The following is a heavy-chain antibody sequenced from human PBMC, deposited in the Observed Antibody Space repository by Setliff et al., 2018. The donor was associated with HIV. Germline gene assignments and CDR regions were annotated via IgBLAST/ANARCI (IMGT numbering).Heavy chain of an antibody. J-gene: IGHJ6*03. V-gene: IGHV4-31*03. D-gene: IGHD1-1*01. CDR2: IYYTGST. CDR1: GSSISSSGDY. CDR3: ASAGLSSTPYYYYYYMDV. Sequence: PSETLSLTCTVSGSSISSSGDYWSWVRQHPGKGLEWIGYIYYTGSTYSNPSLQSRVRISVDTSKNQFSLRLSSVTAADTAVYYCASAGLSSTPYYYYYYMDVWGKGTTVTVSS.